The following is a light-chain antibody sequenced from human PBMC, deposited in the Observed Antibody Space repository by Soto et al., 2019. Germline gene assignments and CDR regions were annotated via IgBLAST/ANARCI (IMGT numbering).Light chain of an antibody. CDR3: QQYGSSRWT. V-gene: IGKV3-20*01. J-gene: IGKJ1*01. Sequence: EIVLTQSPGTLSLSPGERATLSCRASQSVSGSYLAWYHQKPGQAPRLLIYGASSRATGIPDRFSGSGSGTDFTLTISRLEPEDFAVYYCQQYGSSRWTFGQGTKVDTK. CDR1: QSVSGSY. CDR2: GAS.